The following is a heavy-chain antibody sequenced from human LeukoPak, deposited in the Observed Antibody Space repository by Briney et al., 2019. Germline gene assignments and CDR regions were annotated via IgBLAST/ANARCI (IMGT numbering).Heavy chain of an antibody. J-gene: IGHJ4*02. V-gene: IGHV3-53*01. CDR2: IYSDGST. CDR1: GFTVRSSY. D-gene: IGHD2-2*01. CDR3: ARVYCSSTSCYEGFDY. Sequence: GSLRLSCAASGFTVRSSYMSWVRQAPGKGLEWVSVIYSDGSTYYADSVKGRFTISRDNSKNTLYLQMNSLRAEDTAVYYCARVYCSSTSCYEGFDYWGQGTLVTVSS.